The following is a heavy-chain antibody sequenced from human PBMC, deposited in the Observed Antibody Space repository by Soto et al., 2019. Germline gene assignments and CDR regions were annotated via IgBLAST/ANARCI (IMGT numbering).Heavy chain of an antibody. V-gene: IGHV3-33*01. D-gene: IGHD1-26*01. J-gene: IGHJ4*02. Sequence: QVQLVESGGGVVQPGRSLRLSCAASGFTFSSYGTHWVRQAPGKGLEWVAVIWYDGSNKYYADSVKGRFTISRDNSKNTLYLQMNSLRAEDTAVYYCARDPHPGIGGSSDYWGQGTLVTVSS. CDR2: IWYDGSNK. CDR3: ARDPHPGIGGSSDY. CDR1: GFTFSSYG.